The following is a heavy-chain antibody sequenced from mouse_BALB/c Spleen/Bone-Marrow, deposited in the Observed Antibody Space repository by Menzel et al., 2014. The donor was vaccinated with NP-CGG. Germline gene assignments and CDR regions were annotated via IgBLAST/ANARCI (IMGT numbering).Heavy chain of an antibody. CDR3: ARTAPEIFDY. D-gene: IGHD1-2*01. CDR2: IDPANGNT. Sequence: VQLQQSGAELVKPGASVKLSCTASGFNIKDTYMHWVKQRPEQGLEWIGRIDPANGNTKYDPKFQGKATITADTSSNTAYLQLISLTSEDTAVYYCARTAPEIFDYWGQGTTLTVSS. V-gene: IGHV14-3*02. CDR1: GFNIKDTY. J-gene: IGHJ2*01.